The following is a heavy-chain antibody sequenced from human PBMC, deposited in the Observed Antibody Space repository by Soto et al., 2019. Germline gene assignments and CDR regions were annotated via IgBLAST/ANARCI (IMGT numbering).Heavy chain of an antibody. CDR1: GYTFTSYW. CDR3: VRYSRFLEWSAKKNFGMDV. D-gene: IGHD3-3*01. CDR2: IYPGDSET. V-gene: IGHV5-51*01. J-gene: IGHJ6*02. Sequence: GESLKISCKTSGYTFTSYWIGWVRQMPGKGLEWMGIIYPGDSETTYSPSFQGQVGISADKSISTAYLQWSSLRASDTAMYYCVRYSRFLEWSAKKNFGMDVWGQGTTVTVSS.